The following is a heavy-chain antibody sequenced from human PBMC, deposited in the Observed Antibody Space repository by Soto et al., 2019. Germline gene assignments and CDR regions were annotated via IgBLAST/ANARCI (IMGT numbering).Heavy chain of an antibody. CDR3: ARGVGYIHLTRGFDP. V-gene: IGHV4-59*01. Sequence: SETLSLTCTVSGGSISSYYWSWIRQPPGKGLEWIGYIYYSGSTNYNPSLKSRVTISVDTSKNQFSLKLSSVTAADTAVYYCARGVGYIHLTRGFDPWGQGTLVTVSS. J-gene: IGHJ5*02. CDR2: IYYSGST. CDR1: GGSISSYY. D-gene: IGHD5-18*01.